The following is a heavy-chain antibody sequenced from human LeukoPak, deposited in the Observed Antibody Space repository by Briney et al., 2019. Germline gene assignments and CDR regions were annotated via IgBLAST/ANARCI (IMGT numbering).Heavy chain of an antibody. V-gene: IGHV4-4*07. CDR2: ISTGGST. J-gene: IGHJ4*02. CDR1: GGSISSYY. D-gene: IGHD1-1*01. CDR3: ARKEYGNSKFDY. Sequence: SETLSLTCTVSGGSISSYYWSWIRQPAGKGLEWIGRISTGGSTNYNPSLKSRVTISLDTSKNQISLRLSSVTAADTAVYYCARKEYGNSKFDYWGQGTLVTVSS.